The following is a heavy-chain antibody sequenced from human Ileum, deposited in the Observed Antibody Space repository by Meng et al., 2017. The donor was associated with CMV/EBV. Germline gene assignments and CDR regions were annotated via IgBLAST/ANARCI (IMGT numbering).Heavy chain of an antibody. CDR1: GLTFSSYA. D-gene: IGHD6-6*01. V-gene: IGHV3-53*01. J-gene: IGHJ4*02. CDR2: LYSGGNT. CDR3: ARDSGRSSFEN. Sequence: GESLKISCAASGLTFSSYAMSWVRQAPGKGLEWVSILYSGGNTYYADSVKGRFSISRDNFKNTLYLQMNSLRAEDTAVYYCARDSGRSSFENWGQGTLVTVS.